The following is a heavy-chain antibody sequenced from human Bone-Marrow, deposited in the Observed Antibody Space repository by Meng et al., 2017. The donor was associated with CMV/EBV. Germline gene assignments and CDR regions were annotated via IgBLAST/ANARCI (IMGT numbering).Heavy chain of an antibody. J-gene: IGHJ5*02. Sequence: SGYTFSTYGISLVRQAPGQGLEWMGWISAHNGDTNYAQKFQGRVTMTTDTSTSTAYMELRSLRSDDAAIYYCARDHIAARPGWFDPWGQGTLVTVSS. CDR1: GYTFSTYG. CDR2: ISAHNGDT. D-gene: IGHD6-6*01. V-gene: IGHV1-18*01. CDR3: ARDHIAARPGWFDP.